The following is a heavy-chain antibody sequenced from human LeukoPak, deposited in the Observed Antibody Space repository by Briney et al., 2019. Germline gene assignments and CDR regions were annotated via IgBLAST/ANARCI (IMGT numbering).Heavy chain of an antibody. J-gene: IGHJ4*02. Sequence: SETLSLTCTVSGGSISSYYWSWIRQPPGKGLEWIGYIYYSGSTNYNPSLKSRVTISVDTSKNQFSLKLSSVTAADTAVYYCARHGNYGDYSRIFDYRGQGTLVTVSS. CDR2: IYYSGST. CDR3: ARHGNYGDYSRIFDY. CDR1: GGSISSYY. D-gene: IGHD4-17*01. V-gene: IGHV4-59*08.